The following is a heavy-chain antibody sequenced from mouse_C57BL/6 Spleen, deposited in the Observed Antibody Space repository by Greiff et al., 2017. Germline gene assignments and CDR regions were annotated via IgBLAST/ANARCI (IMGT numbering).Heavy chain of an antibody. CDR1: GFTFSSYA. V-gene: IGHV5-9-1*02. Sequence: EVKLVESGEGLVKPGGSLKLSCAASGFTFSSYAMSWVRQTPEKRLEWVAYISRGGDYIYYADTVTGRFTISRDNARNTLYLQMSSLKSEDTAMYYCTRVRDYYGSSYYFDYWGQGTTLTVSS. CDR2: ISRGGDYI. J-gene: IGHJ2*01. CDR3: TRVRDYYGSSYYFDY. D-gene: IGHD1-1*01.